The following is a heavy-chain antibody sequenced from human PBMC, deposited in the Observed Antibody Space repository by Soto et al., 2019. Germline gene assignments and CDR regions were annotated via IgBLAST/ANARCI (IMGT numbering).Heavy chain of an antibody. D-gene: IGHD3-10*01. CDR1: GGSISSGGYY. J-gene: IGHJ5*02. CDR2: IYYSGST. V-gene: IGHV4-31*03. Sequence: QVQLQESGPGLVKPSQTLSLTCTVSGGSISSGGYYWSWIRQHPGKGLEWIGYIYYSGSTYYNPSLKSRVTIAVDTSKNQFSLKLSSVTAADTAVYYCARDQTATTSGSYLSNWFDPWGQGTLVTVSS. CDR3: ARDQTATTSGSYLSNWFDP.